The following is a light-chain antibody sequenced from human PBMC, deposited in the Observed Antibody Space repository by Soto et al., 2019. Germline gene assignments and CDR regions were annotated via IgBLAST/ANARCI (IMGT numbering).Light chain of an antibody. CDR2: WAS. Sequence: DIVMTQSRASLVVSLCERATINCNSRQSVLYSSNNKNYLAWYQQKPGQPPKLLIYWASTRESGVPDRFSASGSGTDFTLTISRLQDEDFATYYGQHYNSYSEAFCQGTKVDI. CDR1: QSVLYSSNNKNY. V-gene: IGKV4-1*01. CDR3: QHYNSYSEA. J-gene: IGKJ1*01.